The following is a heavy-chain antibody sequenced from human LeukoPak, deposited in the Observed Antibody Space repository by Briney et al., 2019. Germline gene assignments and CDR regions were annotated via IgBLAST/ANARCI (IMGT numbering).Heavy chain of an antibody. Sequence: ASVKVSCKSSGYXFTNYYMRWVRQAPGQGLEWMGIINPSGGGTSYAQKFQDRVTMTRDTSTSTVYLELSSLRSEDTAVYYCARGGGGTQGDYWGQGTLVTVSS. CDR2: INPSGGGT. V-gene: IGHV1-46*01. D-gene: IGHD2-15*01. J-gene: IGHJ4*02. CDR1: GYXFTNYY. CDR3: ARGGGGTQGDY.